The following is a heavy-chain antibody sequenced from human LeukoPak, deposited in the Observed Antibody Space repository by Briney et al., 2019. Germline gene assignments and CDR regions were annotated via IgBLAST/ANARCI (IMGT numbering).Heavy chain of an antibody. CDR1: EFILSNWW. V-gene: IGHV3-7*01. CDR2: IKPDGSEN. CDR3: ARGHYGMDV. Sequence: GGSLRLSCAASEFILSNWWMTWDRQAPGKGLEWVASIKPDGSENYYVDSVKGRFTVSRDNARSSLYLQMNSLRAEDTAVYYCARGHYGMDVWGQGTTVTVSS. J-gene: IGHJ6*02.